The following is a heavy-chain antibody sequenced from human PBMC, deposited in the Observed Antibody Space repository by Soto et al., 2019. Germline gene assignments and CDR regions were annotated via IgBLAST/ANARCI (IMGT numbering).Heavy chain of an antibody. CDR1: GGTFSSYA. V-gene: IGHV1-69*13. J-gene: IGHJ4*02. D-gene: IGHD3-22*01. Sequence: SVKVSCKASGGTFSSYAISWVRQAPGQGLEWMGGIIPIFGTANYAQKFQGRVTITADESTSTAYMELSSLRSEDTAVYYCARGHIYYDSSGYYFDYWGQGTLVTVSS. CDR3: ARGHIYYDSSGYYFDY. CDR2: IIPIFGTA.